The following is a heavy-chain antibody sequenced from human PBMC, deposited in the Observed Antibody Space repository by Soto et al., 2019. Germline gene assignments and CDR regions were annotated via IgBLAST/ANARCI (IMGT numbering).Heavy chain of an antibody. Sequence: SETLSLTCTVSGGSISSSIYYWGWIRQPPGRGLEWIGSIYYSGSTYYNPTLKSRVTISVDTSKNQFSLKLSSVTAADTAVYYCARSDIVVVPAAFDPWGQGTLVTVSS. D-gene: IGHD2-2*01. J-gene: IGHJ5*02. V-gene: IGHV4-39*01. CDR3: ARSDIVVVPAAFDP. CDR1: GGSISSSIYY. CDR2: IYYSGST.